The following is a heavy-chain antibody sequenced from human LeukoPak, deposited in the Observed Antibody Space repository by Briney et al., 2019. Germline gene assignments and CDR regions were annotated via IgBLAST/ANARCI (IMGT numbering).Heavy chain of an antibody. D-gene: IGHD3-22*01. Sequence: SETLSLTCTVSGGSISSYYWSWIRQPPGKGLEWIGEINHSGSTNYNPSLKSRVTISVDTSKNQFSLKLSSVTAADTAVYYCARQTMVQPVLSYYDSSLDFDPWGQGTLVTVSS. CDR1: GGSISSYY. CDR3: ARQTMVQPVLSYYDSSLDFDP. V-gene: IGHV4-34*01. CDR2: INHSGST. J-gene: IGHJ5*02.